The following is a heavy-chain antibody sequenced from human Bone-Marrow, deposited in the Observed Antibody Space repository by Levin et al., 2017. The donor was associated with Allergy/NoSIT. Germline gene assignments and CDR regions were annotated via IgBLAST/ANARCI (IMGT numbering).Heavy chain of an antibody. J-gene: IGHJ4*02. CDR3: ARCTGGTCYTGLDH. D-gene: IGHD2-15*01. V-gene: IGHV4-30-4*01. CDR2: IYYSGST. CDR1: GASISSGDYS. Sequence: TSETLSLTCTVSGASISSGDYSWTWIRQPPGKGLEWIGYIYYSGSTYYNPSLKSRVTISVDTSKNQFSLKLSSLTAADTAVYYCARCTGGTCYTGLDHWGQGTLVTVSS.